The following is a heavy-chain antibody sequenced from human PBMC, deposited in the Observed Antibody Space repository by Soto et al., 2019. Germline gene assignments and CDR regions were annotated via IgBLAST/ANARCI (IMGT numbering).Heavy chain of an antibody. Sequence: QVQLVQSGAEVKKPGSSVKVSCKASGGTFSNHIITWVRQAPGQGLEWMGRIIPMLDITNHAQKFQGRVTITADKSTTTAYMEVSSLRSEDTAVYYCVRDSPIVSVCSGHDDIDSWGQGTLVTVSA. J-gene: IGHJ4*02. CDR2: IIPMLDIT. D-gene: IGHD5-12*01. CDR1: GGTFSNHI. CDR3: VRDSPIVSVCSGHDDIDS. V-gene: IGHV1-69*08.